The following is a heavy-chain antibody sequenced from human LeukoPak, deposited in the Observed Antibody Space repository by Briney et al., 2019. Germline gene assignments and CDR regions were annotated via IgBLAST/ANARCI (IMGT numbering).Heavy chain of an antibody. J-gene: IGHJ2*01. CDR2: VLYSGSG. CDR3: ARSFVSSIAARHWYFDL. D-gene: IGHD6-6*01. CDR1: GGSISSYY. Sequence: PETLSLTCTVSGGSISSYYWNWIRQSPGKGLEWIGYVLYSGSGDYNPSLKSRVTILIDTSKNQFSLKLSSVTTADTAVYYCARSFVSSIAARHWYFDLWGRGTRVTVSS. V-gene: IGHV4-59*01.